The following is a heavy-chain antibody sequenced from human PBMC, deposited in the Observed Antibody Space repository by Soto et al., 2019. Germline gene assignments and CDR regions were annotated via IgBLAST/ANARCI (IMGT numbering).Heavy chain of an antibody. Sequence: QVQLQESGPGLVEPSGTLSLTCAVSGGSIRSGNWWSWVRQPPGKGLEWIGEIYHSGTTNYNPSHKRRVITSVDKSKNQFSLKLTSVTAADTAVYYCARQRGYYVDYWGQGTLVTVSS. V-gene: IGHV4-4*02. CDR1: GGSIRSGNW. D-gene: IGHD3-22*01. CDR3: ARQRGYYVDY. J-gene: IGHJ4*02. CDR2: IYHSGTT.